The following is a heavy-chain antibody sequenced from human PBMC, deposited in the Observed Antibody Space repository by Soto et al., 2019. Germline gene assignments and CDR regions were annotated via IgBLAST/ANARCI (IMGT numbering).Heavy chain of an antibody. J-gene: IGHJ5*02. V-gene: IGHV3-11*06. CDR1: GFTLGDSY. Sequence: VGSLRLSCAGSGFTLGDSYMSWIRQAPGKGLEWLSYISPGSRYPAYADSVKGRFTISRDNAKRSLYLQMMSLTAEDTAIYYCVRGGGGGLFDPWGQGTMVTVSS. D-gene: IGHD2-15*01. CDR3: VRGGGGGLFDP. CDR2: ISPGSRYP.